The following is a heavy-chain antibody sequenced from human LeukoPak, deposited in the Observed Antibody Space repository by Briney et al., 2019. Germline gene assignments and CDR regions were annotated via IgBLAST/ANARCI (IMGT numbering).Heavy chain of an antibody. D-gene: IGHD2-15*01. CDR3: AHRPGYCSGGSCYRRDYFDY. Sequence: SGPTLVKPTQTLTLTCTFSGFSLSTSGVGVGWIRQPPGKALEWLALLYWNDDKRYSPSLKSRLTITKDTSKNQVVLTMTNMDPVDTATYYCAHRPGYCSGGSCYRRDYFDYWGQGTLVTVSS. CDR1: GFSLSTSGVG. J-gene: IGHJ4*02. V-gene: IGHV2-5*01. CDR2: LYWNDDK.